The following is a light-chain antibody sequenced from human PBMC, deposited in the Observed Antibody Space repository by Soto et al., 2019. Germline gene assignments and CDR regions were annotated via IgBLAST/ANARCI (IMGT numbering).Light chain of an antibody. CDR1: SSNIGAHYD. CDR2: GNS. J-gene: IGLJ1*01. V-gene: IGLV1-40*01. Sequence: QSVLTQQPSVSGAPGQRVTIPCTGSSSNIGAHYDVHWYQQLPGTAPKLLIYGNSNRPSGVPDRFSGSKSGTSASLAITGLQAEDEADYYCQSYDNRLSGYVCGTGTKVTVL. CDR3: QSYDNRLSGYV.